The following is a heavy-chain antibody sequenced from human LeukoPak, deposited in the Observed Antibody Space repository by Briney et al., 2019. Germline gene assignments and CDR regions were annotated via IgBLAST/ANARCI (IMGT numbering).Heavy chain of an antibody. CDR1: GYTFTGYY. D-gene: IGHD3-10*01. J-gene: IGHJ6*02. CDR3: ARDSPYYYGSGSYYKPKYYYYYGMDV. Sequence: ASVKVSCKASGYTFTGYYMHWVRQAPGQGLEWMGWINPNSGGTNYAQKFQGRVTMTRDTSISTAYMELSRLRSDDTAVYYCARDSPYYYGSGSYYKPKYYYYYGMDVWGQGTTVTVSS. V-gene: IGHV1-2*02. CDR2: INPNSGGT.